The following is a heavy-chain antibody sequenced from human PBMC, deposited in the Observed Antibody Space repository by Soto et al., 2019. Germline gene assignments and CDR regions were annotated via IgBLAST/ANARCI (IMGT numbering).Heavy chain of an antibody. Sequence: GGSLRLSCAASGFTFSSYSMNWVRQAPGKGLEWVSYISSSSSTIYYADSVKGRFTISRDNAKNSLYLQMNSLGDEDTAVYYCARSRSGYYTKLQNWFDPWGQGTLVTVPQ. CDR2: ISSSSSTI. CDR1: GFTFSSYS. D-gene: IGHD3-22*01. V-gene: IGHV3-48*02. CDR3: ARSRSGYYTKLQNWFDP. J-gene: IGHJ5*02.